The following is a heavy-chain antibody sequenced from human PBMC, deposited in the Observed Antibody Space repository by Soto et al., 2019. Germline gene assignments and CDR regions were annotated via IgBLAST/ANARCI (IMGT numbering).Heavy chain of an antibody. J-gene: IGHJ4*02. CDR1: GGTFSSYR. D-gene: IGHD6-13*01. CDR2: IVPIYRTA. Sequence: SVKVSCKASGGTFSSYRFNWVRQARGQGPEWLGGIVPIYRTADYAQKFQGRVTITADESTRTVYMELSSLKSQDTALYYCARDSGAKLSSSWGQGTLVTVSS. CDR3: ARDSGAKLSSS. V-gene: IGHV1-69*13.